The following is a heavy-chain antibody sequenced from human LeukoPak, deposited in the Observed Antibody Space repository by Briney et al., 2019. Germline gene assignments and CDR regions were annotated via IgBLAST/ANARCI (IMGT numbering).Heavy chain of an antibody. Sequence: SETLSLTCTVSGGSISSYYWSWIRQPPGKGLEWIGYIYYSGSTNYNPSLKSRVTISVDTSKNQFSLKLSSVTAADTAVYYCAREGREDSGYRYYMDVWGKGTTVTVSS. V-gene: IGHV4-59*01. J-gene: IGHJ6*03. CDR2: IYYSGST. CDR3: AREGREDSGYRYYMDV. CDR1: GGSISSYY. D-gene: IGHD5-12*01.